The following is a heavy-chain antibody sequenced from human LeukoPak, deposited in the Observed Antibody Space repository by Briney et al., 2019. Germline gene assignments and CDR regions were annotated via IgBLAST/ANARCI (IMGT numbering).Heavy chain of an antibody. CDR2: IYYSGST. D-gene: IGHD1-26*01. J-gene: IGHJ6*02. CDR1: GGSISSYY. Sequence: PSETLSLTCTVSGGSISSYYWSCIRQPPGKGLEWIGYIYYSGSTNYNPSLKSRVTISVDTSKNQFSLKLSSVTAADTAVYYCASGRSVGAILYYGMDVWGQGTTVTVS. V-gene: IGHV4-59*01. CDR3: ASGRSVGAILYYGMDV.